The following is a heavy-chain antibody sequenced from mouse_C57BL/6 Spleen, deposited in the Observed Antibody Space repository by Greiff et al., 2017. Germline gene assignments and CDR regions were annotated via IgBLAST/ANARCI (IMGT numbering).Heavy chain of an antibody. CDR3: AREDGYFFYYARDY. CDR2: IYPRDGST. V-gene: IGHV1-78*01. CDR1: GYTFTDHT. J-gene: IGHJ4*01. Sequence: QVQLKESDAELVKPGASVKISCKVSGYTFTDHTIHWMKQRPEQGLEWIGYIYPRDGSTKYNEKFKGKATLTADKSSSTAYMQLSSLTSEDSAVYYCAREDGYFFYYARDYWGQGTSVTVSS. D-gene: IGHD2-3*01.